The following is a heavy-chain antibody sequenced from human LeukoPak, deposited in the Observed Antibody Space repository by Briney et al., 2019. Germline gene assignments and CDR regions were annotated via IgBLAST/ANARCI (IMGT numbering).Heavy chain of an antibody. D-gene: IGHD3-3*01. Sequence: ASVKVSCKASGYTFTGYYMHWVRQAPEQGLEWMGWINPNSGGTNYAQKFQGRVTMTRDTSISTAYMELSRLRSDDTAVYYCAIVPITIFGVDWFDPWGQGTLVTVSS. J-gene: IGHJ5*02. CDR2: INPNSGGT. CDR1: GYTFTGYY. CDR3: AIVPITIFGVDWFDP. V-gene: IGHV1-2*02.